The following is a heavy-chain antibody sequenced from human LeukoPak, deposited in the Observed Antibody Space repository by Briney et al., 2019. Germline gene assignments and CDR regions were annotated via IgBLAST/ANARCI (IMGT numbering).Heavy chain of an antibody. Sequence: GGSLRLSCAASGFTFSSYAMSWVRQAPGKGLEWVSAISGSGGSTYYADSVKGRFTISRDNSKNTLYLQTNSLRAEDTAVYYCAKDESYCSGGSCYGSHRGLFDYWGQGTLVTVSS. CDR2: ISGSGGST. CDR1: GFTFSSYA. CDR3: AKDESYCSGGSCYGSHRGLFDY. J-gene: IGHJ4*02. D-gene: IGHD2-15*01. V-gene: IGHV3-23*01.